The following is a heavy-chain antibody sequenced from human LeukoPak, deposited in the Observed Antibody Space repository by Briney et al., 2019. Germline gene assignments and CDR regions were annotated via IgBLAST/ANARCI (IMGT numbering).Heavy chain of an antibody. V-gene: IGHV4-59*02. CDR1: GGSVSSDY. Sequence: SETLSLTCTVSGGSVSSDYWSWIRQSPGPGLEWTGYIYYPTTTNYNPSLKSRVTMSLDTSKNHFSLDLTSVTGADTAVYFCATGHSSGWFDYWGQGTLVTVSS. J-gene: IGHJ4*02. CDR2: IYYPTTT. CDR3: ATGHSSGWFDY. D-gene: IGHD6-19*01.